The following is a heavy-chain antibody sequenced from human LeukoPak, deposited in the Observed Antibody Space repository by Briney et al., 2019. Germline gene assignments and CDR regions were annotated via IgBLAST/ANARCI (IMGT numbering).Heavy chain of an antibody. Sequence: SQTLSLTCTVSGGSITSGSYYWTWIRQSAGKGLEWIGRIYINGNTNYNPSLKGRVTISVDTSKNQFSLKLSSVTAADTAVYYCAGAFDYWGQGTLVTVSS. V-gene: IGHV4-61*02. CDR3: AGAFDY. CDR1: GGSITSGSYY. CDR2: IYINGNT. J-gene: IGHJ4*02.